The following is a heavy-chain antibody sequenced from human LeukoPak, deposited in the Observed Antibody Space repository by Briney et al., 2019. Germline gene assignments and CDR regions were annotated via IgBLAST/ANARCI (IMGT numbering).Heavy chain of an antibody. CDR2: ISGRGGST. CDR3: AKASGWYGYYFDY. CDR1: GFTFSSYA. J-gene: IGHJ4*02. D-gene: IGHD6-19*01. V-gene: IGHV3-23*01. Sequence: QAGGSLRLSCAASGFTFSSYAMSWVRQAPGKGLEWVSAISGRGGSTYYADSVKGRFTISRDNSKNTLYLQMNSLRAEDTAVYYCAKASGWYGYYFDYWGQGTLVTVSS.